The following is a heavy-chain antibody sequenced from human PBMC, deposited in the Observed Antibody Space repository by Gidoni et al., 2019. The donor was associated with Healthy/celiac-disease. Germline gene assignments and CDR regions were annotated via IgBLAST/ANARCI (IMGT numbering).Heavy chain of an antibody. CDR3: ARDHRRVREKNWFDP. CDR2: IYTSGRT. Sequence: QVQLQESGPGLVKPSQTLSLTCTVSGGSISSGSYYWSWIRQPAGKGLEWLGRIYTSGRTNYNPSLKSRVTISVDTSKNQFSLKLSSVTAADTAVDYCARDHRRVREKNWFDPWGQGTLVTVSS. CDR1: GGSISSGSYY. D-gene: IGHD3-10*01. J-gene: IGHJ5*02. V-gene: IGHV4-61*02.